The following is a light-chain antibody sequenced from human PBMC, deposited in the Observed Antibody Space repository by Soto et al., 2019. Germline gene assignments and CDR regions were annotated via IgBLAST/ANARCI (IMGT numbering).Light chain of an antibody. CDR1: QGIRND. CDR2: AAS. V-gene: IGKV1-6*01. J-gene: IGKJ5*01. CDR3: QQHETLIT. Sequence: AIQMTQSPSSLSASVGDRVTITCRASQGIRNDLGWYQQKPGKAPKLLIYAASSLQSGVPSRFSGSGSGTDFTLTISRLEPEDFAVYYCQQHETLITFGQGTRLEIK.